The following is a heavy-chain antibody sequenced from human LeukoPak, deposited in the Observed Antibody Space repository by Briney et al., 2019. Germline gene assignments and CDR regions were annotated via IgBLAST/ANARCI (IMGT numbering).Heavy chain of an antibody. CDR3: ARHRAVSVVGNFYFDY. J-gene: IGHJ4*02. Sequence: SETLSLTCTVSGGSISSSSYYWGWIRQPPGTGLEWIGSIYYSGSTYYNPSLKSRVTISVDTSKNQFSLKLSSVTAADTAVYYCARHRAVSVVGNFYFDYWGQGTLVTVSS. CDR2: IYYSGST. D-gene: IGHD1-26*01. CDR1: GGSISSSSYY. V-gene: IGHV4-39*01.